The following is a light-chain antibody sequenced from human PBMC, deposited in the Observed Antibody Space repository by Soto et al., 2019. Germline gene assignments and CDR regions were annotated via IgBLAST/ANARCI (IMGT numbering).Light chain of an antibody. Sequence: QSVLAQPASVSGSPGQSITISCTGASSDVGTYNYVSWYQQHPGKAPTLMIYGVSSRPSGVSNRFSGSKSGNAAYLTISGLQADDEAEYYCSSYTSSITPYVFGTGTKVTVL. CDR2: GVS. CDR3: SSYTSSITPYV. J-gene: IGLJ1*01. CDR1: SSDVGTYNY. V-gene: IGLV2-14*01.